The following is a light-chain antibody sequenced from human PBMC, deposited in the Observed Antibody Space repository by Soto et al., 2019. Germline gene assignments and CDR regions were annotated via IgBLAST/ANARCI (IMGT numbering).Light chain of an antibody. CDR3: QTYNSVPLT. V-gene: IGKV1-27*01. Sequence: DIQMTQSPSSLSASVGDRVTITCRASQCISNYLAWYQQKPGQVPKLLIYAASTLQSGVPSRFSGSGYGTDFTLTISSLQPEDVATYYCQTYNSVPLTFGGGTKVEI. CDR1: QCISNY. CDR2: AAS. J-gene: IGKJ4*01.